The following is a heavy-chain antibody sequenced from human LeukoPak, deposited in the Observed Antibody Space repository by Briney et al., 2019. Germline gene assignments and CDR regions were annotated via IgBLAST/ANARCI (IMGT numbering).Heavy chain of an antibody. V-gene: IGHV3-48*03. J-gene: IGHJ4*02. CDR3: AREGGWNDFDY. D-gene: IGHD1-1*01. Sequence: GGSLKLSCAASGFPFSSYEMNWVRQAPGKGLEWVSYISDSGNTLHYADSVKGRFTFSRDNARNSLYLQMNSLRADDTAIYYCAREGGWNDFDYWGQGTLVTVSS. CDR1: GFPFSSYE. CDR2: ISDSGNTL.